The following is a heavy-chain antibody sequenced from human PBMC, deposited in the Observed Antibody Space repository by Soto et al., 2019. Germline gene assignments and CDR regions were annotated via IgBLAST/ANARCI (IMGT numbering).Heavy chain of an antibody. CDR3: ASLGWGEVPPLYS. J-gene: IGHJ4*02. V-gene: IGHV3-23*01. Sequence: EVQLLESGGGLVQSGGSLRLSCAASGFTFSSYAMSWVRQAPGMGLEWVSGVSAAGRFYYADSVKGRFTISRDNSKNTLFMQMNRVRVEDTAIYYCASLGWGEVPPLYSWGQGTLVTVSS. D-gene: IGHD3-16*01. CDR1: GFTFSSYA. CDR2: VSAAGRF.